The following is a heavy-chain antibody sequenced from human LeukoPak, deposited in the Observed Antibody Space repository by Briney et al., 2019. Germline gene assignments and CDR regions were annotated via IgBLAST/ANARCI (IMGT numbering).Heavy chain of an antibody. CDR1: GGSISSSSYY. J-gene: IGHJ4*02. Sequence: SETLSLTCTVSGGSISSSSYYWGWIRQPPGKGLEWIGSIYYSGSSYYNPSLKSRVTISVDTSKNQFSLKLSSVTAADTAVYYCARGQQLVWYWGQGTLVTVSS. V-gene: IGHV4-39*07. CDR3: ARGQQLVWY. CDR2: IYYSGSS. D-gene: IGHD6-13*01.